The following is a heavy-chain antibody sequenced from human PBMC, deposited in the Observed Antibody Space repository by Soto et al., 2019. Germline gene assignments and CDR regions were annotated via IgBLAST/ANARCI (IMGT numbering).Heavy chain of an antibody. CDR3: ARSLAYCGGDCYSADAFNI. CDR1: GYTFTGYY. Sequence: ASVKVSWKAPGYTFTGYYMHWVRQAPGQGLEWMGWINPNIGGTNYAQKFQGWVTMTRDTSISTAYMELSRLRSDDTAVYYCARSLAYCGGDCYSADAFNIWGKRTMVTGSS. CDR2: INPNIGGT. D-gene: IGHD2-21*02. V-gene: IGHV1-2*04. J-gene: IGHJ3*02.